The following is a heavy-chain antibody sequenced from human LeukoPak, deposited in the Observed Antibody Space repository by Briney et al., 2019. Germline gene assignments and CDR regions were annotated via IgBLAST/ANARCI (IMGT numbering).Heavy chain of an antibody. V-gene: IGHV3-21*01. CDR1: GFTFSSYS. D-gene: IGHD2-21*02. CDR3: AILDVVVTASFDY. CDR2: ISSSSSYI. Sequence: PGGSLRLSCAASGFTFSSYSMNWVRQAPGKGLEWVSSISSSSSYIYYADSVKGRFTISRDNAKNSQYLQMNSLRAEDTAVYYCAILDVVVTASFDYWGQGTLVTVSS. J-gene: IGHJ4*02.